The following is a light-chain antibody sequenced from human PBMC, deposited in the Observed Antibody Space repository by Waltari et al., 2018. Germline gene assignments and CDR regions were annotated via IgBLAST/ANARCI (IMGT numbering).Light chain of an antibody. J-gene: IGKJ5*01. Sequence: EIVLTQSPGTLSLSPGERATLSCRASQSVSSSYLAWYQQKPGQAPRLLIYGASSRATGIPDRFSGSGSGTDITLTISSLEPEDFAVYYCQQYGSSPPVTFGQGTRLEIK. CDR3: QQYGSSPPVT. V-gene: IGKV3-20*01. CDR1: QSVSSSY. CDR2: GAS.